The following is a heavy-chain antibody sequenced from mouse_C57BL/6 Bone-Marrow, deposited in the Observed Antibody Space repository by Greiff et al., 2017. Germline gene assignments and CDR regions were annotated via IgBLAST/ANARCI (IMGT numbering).Heavy chain of an antibody. CDR2: IYPGDGDT. CDR1: GYAFSSYW. J-gene: IGHJ2*01. CDR3: ARSRQLRLRPYFDY. V-gene: IGHV1-80*01. Sequence: VKLVESGAELVKPGASVKISCKASGYAFSSYWMNWVKQRPGKGLEWIGQIYPGDGDTNYNGKFKGKATLTADKSSSTAYMQLSSLTSEDSAVYFCARSRQLRLRPYFDYWGQGTTRTVSS. D-gene: IGHD3-2*02.